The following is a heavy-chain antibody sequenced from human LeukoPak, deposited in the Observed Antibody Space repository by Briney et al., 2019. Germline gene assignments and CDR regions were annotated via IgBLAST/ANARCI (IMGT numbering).Heavy chain of an antibody. Sequence: ASVTVSCKASGYTFTSYGISWVRQAPGQGLERMGWISAYNGNTNYAQKLQGRVTMTTDTSTSTAYKELRSLRSDDTAVYYCARVRDIVVVPAAQDGDYWGQGTLVTVSS. CDR3: ARVRDIVVVPAAQDGDY. D-gene: IGHD2-2*01. CDR2: ISAYNGNT. CDR1: GYTFTSYG. J-gene: IGHJ4*02. V-gene: IGHV1-18*01.